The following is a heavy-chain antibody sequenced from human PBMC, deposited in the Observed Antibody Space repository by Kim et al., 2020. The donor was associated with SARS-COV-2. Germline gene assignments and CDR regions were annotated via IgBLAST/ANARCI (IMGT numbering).Heavy chain of an antibody. CDR2: IYNSGST. D-gene: IGHD2-21*02. CDR3: ARPICGGDCYRLNWYFDL. Sequence: SETLSLTCTVSAGSVSSDSYYWGWIRQSPGKGLEWIGNIYNSGSTYYNPSLKSRVTISVDMSKNQFSLTLASVTAADTAVYYCARPICGGDCYRLNWYFDLWGRGTLVSVSS. CDR1: AGSVSSDSYY. V-gene: IGHV4-39*01. J-gene: IGHJ2*01.